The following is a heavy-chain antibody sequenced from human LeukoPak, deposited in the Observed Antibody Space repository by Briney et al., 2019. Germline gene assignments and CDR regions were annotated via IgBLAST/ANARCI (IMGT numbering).Heavy chain of an antibody. CDR1: GFTFSSYG. CDR3: ARAKIAAAGTGAINV. D-gene: IGHD6-13*01. J-gene: IGHJ3*01. V-gene: IGHV3-23*01. CDR2: ISGSGGTT. Sequence: GGSLRLSCAASGFTFSSYGMNWVRQAPGKGLEWVSGISGSGGTTYYADSVKGRFTISRDNSKTSLSLKVSSLRAEDTAVYYCARAKIAAAGTGAINVCGQGTLVTVSS.